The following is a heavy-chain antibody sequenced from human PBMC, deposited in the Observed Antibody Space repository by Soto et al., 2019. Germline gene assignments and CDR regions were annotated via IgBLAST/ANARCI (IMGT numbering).Heavy chain of an antibody. CDR2: ISYDGSNK. J-gene: IGHJ4*02. CDR3: AKVGLDGGANFDY. D-gene: IGHD3-16*01. CDR1: GFTFSSYG. Sequence: QVQLVESGGGVVQPGRSLRLSCAASGFTFSSYGMHWVRQAPGKGLEWVAGISYDGSNKYYADSVKGRFTISRDNSKNTLYLQMNSLRAEDTAVYYCAKVGLDGGANFDYWGQGTLVTVSS. V-gene: IGHV3-30*18.